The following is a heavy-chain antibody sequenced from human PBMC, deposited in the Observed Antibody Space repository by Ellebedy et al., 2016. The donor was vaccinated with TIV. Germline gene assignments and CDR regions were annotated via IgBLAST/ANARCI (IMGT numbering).Heavy chain of an antibody. V-gene: IGHV1-69*13. CDR2: IIPIYGTT. CDR3: SRPTVTTTYYYYAVEV. D-gene: IGHD4-17*01. CDR1: GDTFSTYA. J-gene: IGHJ6*02. Sequence: ASVKVSCXSSGDTFSTYAISWVRQAPGQGLEWIGGIIPIYGTTNYAQKFRGRVTITADESTRTAYMELSSLRSEATAVYYCSRPTVTTTYYYYAVEVWGQGTAVVVSS.